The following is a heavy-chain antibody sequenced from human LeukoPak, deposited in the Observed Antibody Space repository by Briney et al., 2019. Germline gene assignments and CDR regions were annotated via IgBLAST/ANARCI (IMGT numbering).Heavy chain of an antibody. V-gene: IGHV3-53*01. CDR1: GFTFSSYE. D-gene: IGHD3-10*01. J-gene: IGHJ4*02. CDR2: IYSGGST. CDR3: ARNHIGVGVGGARGGSGSYYFDY. Sequence: GGSLRLSCAASGFTFSSYEMNWVRQAPGKGLEWVSVIYSGGSTYYADSVKGRFTISRDNSKNTLYLQMNSLRAEDTAVYYCARNHIGVGVGGARGGSGSYYFDYWGQGTLVTVSS.